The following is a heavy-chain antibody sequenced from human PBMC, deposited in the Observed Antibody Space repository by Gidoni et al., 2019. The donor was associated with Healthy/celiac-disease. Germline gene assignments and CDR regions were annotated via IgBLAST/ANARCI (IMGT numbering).Heavy chain of an antibody. Sequence: QLQLQESGPGLVKPSETLSLTCTVSGGSISSSSYYWGWLRQPPGKELEWIGSIYYSGSTYYNPSRKSRVTISVDTSKNQFSLKLSSVTAADTAVYYCASGMRYYDFWSGQYYFDYWGQGTLVTVSS. V-gene: IGHV4-39*01. CDR3: ASGMRYYDFWSGQYYFDY. CDR2: IYYSGST. J-gene: IGHJ4*02. CDR1: GGSISSSSYY. D-gene: IGHD3-3*01.